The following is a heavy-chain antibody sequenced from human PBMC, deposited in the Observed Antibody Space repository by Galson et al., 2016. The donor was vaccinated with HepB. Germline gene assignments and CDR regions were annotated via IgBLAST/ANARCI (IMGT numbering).Heavy chain of an antibody. CDR1: GFTFSNYW. J-gene: IGHJ4*02. CDR3: ARSNEKGHYDY. D-gene: IGHD1-1*01. V-gene: IGHV3-74*01. CDR2: INGDGAHT. Sequence: SLRLSCAASGFTFSNYWMHWVRQVPGKGLVWVSHINGDGAHTNYADSVKGRFTISRDNAKNTLYLQMNSLRAEDTAVYFYARSNEKGHYDYWGQGTLVTVSS.